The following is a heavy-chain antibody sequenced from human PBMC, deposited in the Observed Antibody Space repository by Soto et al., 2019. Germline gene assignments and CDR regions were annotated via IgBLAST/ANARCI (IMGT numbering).Heavy chain of an antibody. CDR3: AGHGGLTMVRGVLAAFDI. CDR1: GGSVRSYY. D-gene: IGHD3-10*01. V-gene: IGHV4-59*08. CDR2: IFYSGST. Sequence: QVQLLESGPGLVKASETLSLTCTVSGGSVRSYYWSWIRQPPGKGLEWIGYIFYSGSTSYNPSLNGRVTMSVEXXKXQXXRKLSSVTAADTAVYYCAGHGGLTMVRGVLAAFDIWGQWTMVSVAS. J-gene: IGHJ3*02.